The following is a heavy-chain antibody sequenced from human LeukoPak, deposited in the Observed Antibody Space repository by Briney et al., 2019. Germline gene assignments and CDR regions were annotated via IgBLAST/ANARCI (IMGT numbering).Heavy chain of an antibody. V-gene: IGHV3-23*01. CDR1: RFSLSSYA. CDR3: AKDYGRWRYYIDD. Sequence: PVGSLRLSRAASRFSLSSYAMSWVPQAPGKGLEWVSAISGSGGSTYYADSVKGRFTISRDNSKKTLYLQMNSLRAVDTAVYYCAKDYGRWRYYIDDWGQGTLVTVSS. J-gene: IGHJ4*02. CDR2: ISGSGGST. D-gene: IGHD1-26*01.